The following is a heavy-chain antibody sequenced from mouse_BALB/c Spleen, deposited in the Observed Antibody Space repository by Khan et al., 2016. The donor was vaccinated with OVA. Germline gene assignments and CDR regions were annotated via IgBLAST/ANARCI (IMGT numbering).Heavy chain of an antibody. Sequence: QVQLQQPGADLVKAGASVKMSCKASGYTFTSYWIHWVKQRLGQGLEWFAETNPTNGRTYYNEKFKSKATLTVDKSSSTAYMLLSGLTFEDAAVYYCARVKKIVATYFDYWGQGTTLTVSS. CDR2: TNPTNGRT. CDR3: ARVKKIVATYFDY. J-gene: IGHJ2*01. CDR1: GYTFTSYW. V-gene: IGHV1S81*02. D-gene: IGHD1-1*01.